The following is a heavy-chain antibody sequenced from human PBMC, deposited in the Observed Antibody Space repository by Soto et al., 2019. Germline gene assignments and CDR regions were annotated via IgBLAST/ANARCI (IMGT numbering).Heavy chain of an antibody. Sequence: ASETRSLTCAVYGGSFSGYYWSWIRQPPGKGLEWIGEINHSGSTNYNPSLKSRVTISVDTSKNQFSLKLSSVTAADTAVYYCARGGRYSYGYYLSWYFGMAVWGQAPTVT. V-gene: IGHV4-34*01. D-gene: IGHD5-18*01. CDR2: INHSGST. CDR3: ARGGRYSYGYYLSWYFGMAV. J-gene: IGHJ6*02. CDR1: GGSFSGYY.